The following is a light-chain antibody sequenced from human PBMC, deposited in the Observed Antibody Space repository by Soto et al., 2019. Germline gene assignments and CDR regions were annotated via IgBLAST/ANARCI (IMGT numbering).Light chain of an antibody. Sequence: LTQPPSASGSPGQSVAISCTGTSSDVGGYNYVSWYQQHPGKAPKLMIYEVNKRPSGVPDRFSGSKSGNTASLTVSGLQAEDEDDYYCSSYAGSSNVLGTGTKVTV. CDR2: EVN. V-gene: IGLV2-8*01. J-gene: IGLJ1*01. CDR3: SSYAGSSNV. CDR1: SSDVGGYNY.